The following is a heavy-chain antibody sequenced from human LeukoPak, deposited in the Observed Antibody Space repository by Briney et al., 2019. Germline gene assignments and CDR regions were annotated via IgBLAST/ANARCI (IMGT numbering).Heavy chain of an antibody. V-gene: IGHV3-30*04. CDR3: ARGNIVSTITEVDY. CDR1: GFTFSSYA. J-gene: IGHJ4*02. D-gene: IGHD5/OR15-5a*01. CDR2: ISYDGSNK. Sequence: GGSLRLSCAASGFTFSSYAMHWVRQAPGKGLEWVAVISYDGSNKYYADSVKGRFTISRDNSKNTLYLQRNSLRSEDTAVYYCARGNIVSTITEVDYWGQGTLVTVSS.